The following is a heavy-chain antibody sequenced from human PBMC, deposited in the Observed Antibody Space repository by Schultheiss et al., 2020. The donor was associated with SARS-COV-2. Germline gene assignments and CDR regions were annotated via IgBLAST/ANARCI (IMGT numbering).Heavy chain of an antibody. J-gene: IGHJ5*02. V-gene: IGHV4-30-2*01. D-gene: IGHD2-21*02. CDR3: ARAVVTVNAYNWFDP. Sequence: SETLSLTCAVSGGSISSGGYSWSWVRQPPGKGLEWIAYIYHSGSTYYNPSLKSRVTISVDTSKNQFSLKLSSVTAADTAVYYCARAVVTVNAYNWFDPWGQGTLVTVSS. CDR1: GGSISSGGYS. CDR2: IYHSGST.